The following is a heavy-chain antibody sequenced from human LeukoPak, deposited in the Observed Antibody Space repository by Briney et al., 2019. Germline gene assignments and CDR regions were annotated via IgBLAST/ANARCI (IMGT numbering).Heavy chain of an antibody. Sequence: SETLSLTCTVSGGSISSDYGNWIRQPPGKGLEWVGYIYYSRSPNYNPSLKSRVTISIDTSKNQFSLKLSSVTAADTAVYYCERRGDGGFWYFDVWGQGTLVTVSS. CDR1: GGSISSDY. CDR2: IYYSRSP. D-gene: IGHD3-16*01. J-gene: IGHJ2*01. CDR3: ERRGDGGFWYFDV. V-gene: IGHV4-59*08.